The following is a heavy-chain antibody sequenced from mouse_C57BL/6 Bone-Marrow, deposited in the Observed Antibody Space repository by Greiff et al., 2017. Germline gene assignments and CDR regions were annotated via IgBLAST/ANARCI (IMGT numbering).Heavy chain of an antibody. CDR1: GYAFSSYW. D-gene: IGHD2-4*01. Sequence: VQLQESGAELVKPGASVKISCKASGYAFSSYWMNWVKQRPGKGLEWIGQIYPGDGDTNYNGKFKGKATLTADTSSSTAYMQLSSLTSENSAVYFCARSRDYDNWGQGTPLTVSS. V-gene: IGHV1-80*01. CDR2: IYPGDGDT. CDR3: ARSRDYDN. J-gene: IGHJ2*01.